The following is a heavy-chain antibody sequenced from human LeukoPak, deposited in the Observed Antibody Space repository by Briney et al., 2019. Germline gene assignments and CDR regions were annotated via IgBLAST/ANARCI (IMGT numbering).Heavy chain of an antibody. CDR3: ANIVATSINYGMDV. CDR2: ISGSGGST. J-gene: IGHJ6*02. D-gene: IGHD5-12*01. Sequence: PGGSLRLSCAASGFTFSSYAMSWVRQAPGKGLEWVSAISGSGGSTYYADSVKGRFTISRDNSKNTLYLQMNSLRAEDTAVYYCANIVATSINYGMDVWGQGTTVTVSS. V-gene: IGHV3-23*01. CDR1: GFTFSSYA.